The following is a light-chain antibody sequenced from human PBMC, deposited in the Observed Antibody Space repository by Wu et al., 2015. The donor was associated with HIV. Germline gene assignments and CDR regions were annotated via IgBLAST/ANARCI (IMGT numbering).Light chain of an antibody. V-gene: IGKV3D-15*01. J-gene: IGKJ2*01. CDR3: QQLNSYPRYT. CDR1: QSINTT. CDR2: GAY. Sequence: EIVMTQSPATLSLSPGESATLSCWASQSINTTLAWYQVKPGQAPRLLIYGAYTRAAGVPGRFSGSESGTEFTLTISSMQSEDFATYYCQQLNSYPRYTFGQGTKLEIK.